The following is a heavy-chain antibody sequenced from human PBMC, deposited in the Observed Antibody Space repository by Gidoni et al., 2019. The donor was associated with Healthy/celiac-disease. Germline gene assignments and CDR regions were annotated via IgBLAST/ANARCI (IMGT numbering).Heavy chain of an antibody. J-gene: IGHJ4*02. CDR3: ARDRRNDGDSVIGY. D-gene: IGHD4-17*01. Sequence: QVQLQESGPGLVKPSQTLSLTCTVSGGSISSGGYYWSWIRQHPGKGLEWIGYIYYSGSTYYNPSLKRRVTISVDTSKNQFSLKLSSVTAADTAVYYCARDRRNDGDSVIGYWGQGTLVTVSS. CDR2: IYYSGST. V-gene: IGHV4-31*03. CDR1: GGSISSGGYY.